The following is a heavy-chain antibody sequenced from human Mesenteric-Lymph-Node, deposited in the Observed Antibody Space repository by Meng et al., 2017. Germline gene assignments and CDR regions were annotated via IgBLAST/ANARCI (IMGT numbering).Heavy chain of an antibody. CDR2: ISGSGGST. CDR1: GFTFSSYA. Sequence: GGSLRLSCAASGFTFSSYAMSWVRQAPGKGLEWVSAISGSGGSTYYADSVKGQFTISRDNSKNTLYLQMNSLRAEDTAVYYCARDGDIVVVVAARTDYWGQGTLVTVSS. CDR3: ARDGDIVVVVAARTDY. V-gene: IGHV3-23*01. J-gene: IGHJ4*02. D-gene: IGHD2-15*01.